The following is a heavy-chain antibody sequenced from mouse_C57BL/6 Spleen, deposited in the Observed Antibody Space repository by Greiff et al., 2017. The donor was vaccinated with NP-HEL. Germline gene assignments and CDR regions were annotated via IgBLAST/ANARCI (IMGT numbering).Heavy chain of an antibody. CDR3: ARSDYYGSSYPFDY. Sequence: VQLQQSGAELVRPGASVKLSCKASGYTFTDYYINWVKQRPGQGLEWIARIYPGSGNTYYNEKFKGKATLTAEKSSSTAYMQLSSLTAEDYAVYFCARSDYYGSSYPFDYWGQGTTLTVSS. D-gene: IGHD1-1*01. CDR1: GYTFTDYY. V-gene: IGHV1-76*01. CDR2: IYPGSGNT. J-gene: IGHJ2*01.